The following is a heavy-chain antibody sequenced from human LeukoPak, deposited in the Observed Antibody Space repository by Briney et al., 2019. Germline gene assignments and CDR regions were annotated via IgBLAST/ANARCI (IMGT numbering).Heavy chain of an antibody. CDR3: ARDEGDRDGYTY. CDR2: IWYDGSNK. V-gene: IGHV3-33*01. J-gene: IGHJ4*02. D-gene: IGHD5-24*01. CDR1: GFTFSSYG. Sequence: QTGGSLRLSCAASGFTFSSYGMPWVRQAPGKGLEWVAVIWYDGSNKYYADSVKGRFTISRDNSKNTLYLQMNSLRAEDTAVYYCARDEGDRDGYTYWGQGTLVTVSS.